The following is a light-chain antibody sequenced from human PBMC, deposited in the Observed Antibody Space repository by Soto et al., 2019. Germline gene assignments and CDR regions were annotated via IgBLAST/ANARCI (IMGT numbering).Light chain of an antibody. CDR1: SSNIGGNS. Sequence: QSVLTQPPSVSASPGQKVTISCSGSSSNIGGNSVSWYQQLPGTAPKLLIYDANKRPSAIPDRFSGSKSGTSATLGITGFQTGDEADYDCGSWDSSLSAYVFGTGTKVTVL. J-gene: IGLJ1*01. CDR2: DAN. V-gene: IGLV1-51*01. CDR3: GSWDSSLSAYV.